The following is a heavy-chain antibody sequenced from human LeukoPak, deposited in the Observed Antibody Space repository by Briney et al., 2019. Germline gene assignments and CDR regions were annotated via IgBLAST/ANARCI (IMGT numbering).Heavy chain of an antibody. CDR1: GGTLSSYA. CDR2: IIPIFGTA. CDR3: ARDEAYYYGSGSYWYGMDV. J-gene: IGHJ6*04. V-gene: IGHV1-69*13. Sequence: SVKVSCKASGGTLSSYAISWVRQAPGQGLEWMGGIIPIFGTANYAQKFQGRVTITADESTSTAYMELSSLRSEDTAVYYCARDEAYYYGSGSYWYGMDVWDKGTTVTVSS. D-gene: IGHD3-10*01.